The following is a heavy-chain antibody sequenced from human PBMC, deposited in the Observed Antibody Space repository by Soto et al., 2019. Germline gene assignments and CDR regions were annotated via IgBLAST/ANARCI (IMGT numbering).Heavy chain of an antibody. CDR3: ARGSWDDVSGHYYMDV. J-gene: IGHJ6*03. CDR2: TYYRSKWYS. CDR1: GDSVSSDSAA. D-gene: IGHD1-1*01. V-gene: IGHV6-1*01. Sequence: SQTLSLTCDISGDSVSSDSAAWNWIRQTPSRGLEWLGRTYYRSKWYSNYAISVKSRVTVNPDTFKNQFSLQLNSVTPEDTAVYYCARGSWDDVSGHYYMDVWGKGTTVTVSS.